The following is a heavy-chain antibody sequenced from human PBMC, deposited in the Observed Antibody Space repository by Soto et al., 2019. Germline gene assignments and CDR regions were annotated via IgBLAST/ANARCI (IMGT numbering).Heavy chain of an antibody. CDR1: GYTFNNYD. Sequence: ASVKVSCKASGYTFNNYDIHWVRQAPGHGLEWMGWMNPNSGSTGYAQNFRGRVTMTQNTAIGTAYMELSSLRSDDTATYYCTRAYGAETFDFWGQGTRVTVS. CDR3: TRAYGAETFDF. J-gene: IGHJ5*01. D-gene: IGHD3-10*01. V-gene: IGHV1-8*02. CDR2: MNPNSGST.